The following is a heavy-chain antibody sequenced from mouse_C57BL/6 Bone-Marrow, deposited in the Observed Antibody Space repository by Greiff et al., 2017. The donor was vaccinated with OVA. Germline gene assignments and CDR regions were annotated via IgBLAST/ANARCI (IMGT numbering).Heavy chain of an antibody. V-gene: IGHV14-2*01. CDR3: ARVYYDFYWYFDV. J-gene: IGHJ1*03. Sequence: VQLQQPGAELVKPGASVKVSCKASGFNIKDYYMHWVKQRTEQGLEWIGRIDPEDGETKYAPKFQGKATITADTSSNTAYLQLSSLTSEDTAVYYCARVYYDFYWYFDVWGTGTTVTVSS. D-gene: IGHD2-4*01. CDR2: IDPEDGET. CDR1: GFNIKDYY.